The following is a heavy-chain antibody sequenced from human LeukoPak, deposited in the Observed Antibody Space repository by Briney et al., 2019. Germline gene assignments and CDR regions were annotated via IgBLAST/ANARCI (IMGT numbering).Heavy chain of an antibody. CDR2: INQSGGT. D-gene: IGHD2-2*01. J-gene: IGHJ6*03. CDR3: ARDSRYCVTTSRSRGIGYMDV. Sequence: SETLSLTCAVYGGSFSGYYWTWIRQPPGKGLEWIGEINQSGGTNYNPSLNSRITISVDTSKNQFSLQLSSVTAADTAVYYCARDSRYCVTTSRSRGIGYMDVWGKGTTVTVSS. V-gene: IGHV4-34*01. CDR1: GGSFSGYY.